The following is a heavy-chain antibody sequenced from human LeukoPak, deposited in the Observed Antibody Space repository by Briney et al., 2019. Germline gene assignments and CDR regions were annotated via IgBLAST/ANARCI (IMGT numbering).Heavy chain of an antibody. CDR2: IYHSGST. CDR1: GYSISSGYY. Sequence: TSETLSLTCAVSGYSISSGYYWGWIRQPPGKGLEWIGSIYHSGSTYYNPSLKSRVTISVDTSTNQFSLKLSSVPAADTAVYYCARRALHDADGSKYSLYWFDPWGQGTLVTVSS. J-gene: IGHJ5*02. CDR3: ARRALHDADGSKYSLYWFDP. D-gene: IGHD1-1*01. V-gene: IGHV4-38-2*01.